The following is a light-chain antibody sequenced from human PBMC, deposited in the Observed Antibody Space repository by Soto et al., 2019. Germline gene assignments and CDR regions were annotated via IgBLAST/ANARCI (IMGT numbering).Light chain of an antibody. V-gene: IGKV1-5*01. Sequence: PSTLSATAGDRVTITCRASQSISAWLAWYQQKPGEAPKLLIYDASALPRGVPSRFSGSGSGTKFTLTIASLQPDDFATYYCQQYETFSGTFGPGTKVDI. CDR2: DAS. CDR1: QSISAW. J-gene: IGKJ1*01. CDR3: QQYETFSGT.